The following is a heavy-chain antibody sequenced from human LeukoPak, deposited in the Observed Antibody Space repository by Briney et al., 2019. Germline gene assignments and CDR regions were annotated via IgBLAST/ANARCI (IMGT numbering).Heavy chain of an antibody. V-gene: IGHV3-30*04. J-gene: IGHJ5*02. Sequence: GRSLRLSCAASGFTFSSYAMHWVRQAPGKGLEWVAVISYDGSNKYYADSVKGRFTISRDNSKNTLYLQMSSLRAEDTAVYYCARTAGYGFDPWGQGTLVTVSS. CDR1: GFTFSSYA. CDR2: ISYDGSNK. D-gene: IGHD5-12*01. CDR3: ARTAGYGFDP.